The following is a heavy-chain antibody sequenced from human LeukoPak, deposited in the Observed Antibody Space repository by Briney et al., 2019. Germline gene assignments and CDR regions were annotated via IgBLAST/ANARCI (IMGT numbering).Heavy chain of an antibody. Sequence: PGGSLRLSCAASGFTFSMFDMYWVRQAPGKGLEWVSPIGTAGDTYYPASVKGRVTVSRENAKNSLYLQMNSLRAGDTAVYYCAKKIAAGRGDAFDIWGQGTMVIVSS. CDR3: AKKIAAGRGDAFDI. CDR2: IGTAGDT. D-gene: IGHD6-13*01. CDR1: GFTFSMFD. J-gene: IGHJ3*02. V-gene: IGHV3-13*04.